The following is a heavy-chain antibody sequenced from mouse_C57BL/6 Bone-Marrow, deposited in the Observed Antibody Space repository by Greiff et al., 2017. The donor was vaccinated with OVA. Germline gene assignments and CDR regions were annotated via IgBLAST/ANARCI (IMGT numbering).Heavy chain of an antibody. Sequence: EVQLQQSGAELVRPGASVKLSCTASGFNIKDDYMHWVKQRPEQGLEWIGWIDPENGDTEYASKFQGKATITADTSSNTAYLQPSSLTSEDTAVYYCTRLRPYWYFDVWGTGTTVTVSS. D-gene: IGHD2-4*01. V-gene: IGHV14-4*01. CDR1: GFNIKDDY. J-gene: IGHJ1*03. CDR3: TRLRPYWYFDV. CDR2: IDPENGDT.